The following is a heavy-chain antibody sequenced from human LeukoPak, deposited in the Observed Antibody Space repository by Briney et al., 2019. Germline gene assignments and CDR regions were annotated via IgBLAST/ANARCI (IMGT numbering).Heavy chain of an antibody. CDR2: IYSAGST. D-gene: IGHD6-19*01. CDR3: ARGSSGSKGYFQH. Sequence: GGSLRLSCAASGLAVSSNYMTWVRQAPGKGLEWVSVIYSAGSTYYADSVKGRFTISRDNSKKTLYLQMNSLRAEDTAVYYCARGSSGSKGYFQHWGQGTLVTVSS. V-gene: IGHV3-66*01. J-gene: IGHJ1*01. CDR1: GLAVSSNY.